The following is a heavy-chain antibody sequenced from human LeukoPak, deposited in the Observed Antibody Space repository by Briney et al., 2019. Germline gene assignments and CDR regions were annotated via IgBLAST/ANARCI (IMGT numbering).Heavy chain of an antibody. CDR3: ARVIRFGELFYYYYYMDV. CDR2: ISSSGSYI. J-gene: IGHJ6*03. V-gene: IGHV3-21*01. Sequence: PGGSLRLSCAASGFTFSSYSMNWVRQAPGKGLEWVSSISSSGSYIYYADSVKGRFTISRDNAKNSLYLQMNSLRAEDTAVYYCARVIRFGELFYYYYYMDVWGKGTTVTVSS. CDR1: GFTFSSYS. D-gene: IGHD3-10*01.